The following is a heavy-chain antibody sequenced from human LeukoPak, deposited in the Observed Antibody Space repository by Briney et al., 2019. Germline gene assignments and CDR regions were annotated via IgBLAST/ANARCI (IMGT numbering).Heavy chain of an antibody. J-gene: IGHJ5*02. CDR2: ISGGGSSA. CDR1: GFRFSNYA. Sequence: GGSLRLSCTASGFRFSNYAMNWVRQAPGKGLEWVSVISGGGSSANYADSVKGRFTISRENSKNTLYLQMNSLRAEDTAVYYCAHTDSYYFDSGMVSWGQGALVTVSS. CDR3: AHTDSYYFDSGMVS. D-gene: IGHD3-22*01. V-gene: IGHV3-23*01.